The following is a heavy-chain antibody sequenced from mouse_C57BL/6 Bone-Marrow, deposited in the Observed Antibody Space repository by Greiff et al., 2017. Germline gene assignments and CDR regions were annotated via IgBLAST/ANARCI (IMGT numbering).Heavy chain of an antibody. CDR2: ISDGGSYT. Sequence: EVHLVESGGGLVKPGGSLKLSCAASGFTFSSYAMSWVRQTPEKRLEWVATISDGGSYTYYPDNVKGRFTISRDNAKNNLYLQMSHLKSEDTAMYYCARDDYDFGYWGKGTTLTVSS. J-gene: IGHJ2*01. D-gene: IGHD2-4*01. CDR1: GFTFSSYA. V-gene: IGHV5-4*01. CDR3: ARDDYDFGY.